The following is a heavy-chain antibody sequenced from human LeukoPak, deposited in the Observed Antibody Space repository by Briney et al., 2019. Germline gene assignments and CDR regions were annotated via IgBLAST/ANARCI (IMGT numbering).Heavy chain of an antibody. CDR1: GGSISSGGYS. Sequence: SETLSLTCAVSGGSISSGGYSWSWIRQPPGKGLEWIGYIYYSGSTYYNPSLKSRVTISVDTSKNQFSLKLSSVTAADTAVYYCARDQGWWELLRGDLGSFDIWGQGTMVTVSS. V-gene: IGHV4-30-4*07. CDR2: IYYSGST. CDR3: ARDQGWWELLRGDLGSFDI. D-gene: IGHD1-26*01. J-gene: IGHJ3*02.